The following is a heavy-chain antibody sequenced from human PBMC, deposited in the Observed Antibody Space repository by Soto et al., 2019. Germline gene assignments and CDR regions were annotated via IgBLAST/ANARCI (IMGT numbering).Heavy chain of an antibody. CDR1: GGTFSSYT. V-gene: IGHV1-69*02. Sequence: SVXVSCKASGGTFSSYTISWVRQAPGQGLEWMGRIIPILGIANYAQKFQGRVTITADKSTSTAYMELSSLRSEDTAVYYCARLYCSSTSCYERFDYWGQGTLVTVSS. CDR2: IIPILGIA. J-gene: IGHJ4*02. CDR3: ARLYCSSTSCYERFDY. D-gene: IGHD2-2*01.